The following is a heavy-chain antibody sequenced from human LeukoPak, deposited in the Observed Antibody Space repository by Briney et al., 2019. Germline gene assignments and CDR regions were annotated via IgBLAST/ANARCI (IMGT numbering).Heavy chain of an antibody. J-gene: IGHJ4*02. V-gene: IGHV3-48*01. D-gene: IGHD4-11*01. CDR2: IGYSGSPI. CDR3: AREYDSRARFDY. CDR1: GDSFISHT. Sequence: GGSLRLSCAGSGDSFISHTMIWVRQAPGKGLEWISYIGYSGSPIYYADSVKGRFGISRDDAKTSLYLHMNSLRAEDTAFYYCAREYDSRARFDYWGQGILVTVSS.